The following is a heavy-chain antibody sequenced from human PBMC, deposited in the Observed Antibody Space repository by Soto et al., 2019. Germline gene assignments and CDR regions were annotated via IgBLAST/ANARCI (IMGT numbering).Heavy chain of an antibody. CDR2: ILNKATGGTT. V-gene: IGHV3-15*01. Sequence: EELLVESGGGLVKPGGSLRLSCAASGFTFSNAWMSWVRQAPGKGPEWVGRILNKATGGTTDYIAPVKGRFSISRDDSKNTLYLQMDSLKTEDTAVYYCATASTGFVRYFDLWGRGTLVTVSS. CDR3: ATASTGFVRYFDL. CDR1: GFTFSNAW. D-gene: IGHD2-8*02. J-gene: IGHJ2*01.